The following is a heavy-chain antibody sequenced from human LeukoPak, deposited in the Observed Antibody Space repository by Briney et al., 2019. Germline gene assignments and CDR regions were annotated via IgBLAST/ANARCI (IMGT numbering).Heavy chain of an antibody. CDR1: GFTFSSYG. CDR2: IRYDGSNK. J-gene: IGHJ4*02. Sequence: GGSLRLSCAASGFTFSSYGMHWVRQAPGKGLEWVAFIRYDGSNKYYADSVKGRFTISRDNSKNTLYLQMNSLRAEDTAVYYCATTQLERLGEDFDYWGQGTLVTVSS. D-gene: IGHD1-1*01. CDR3: ATTQLERLGEDFDY. V-gene: IGHV3-30*02.